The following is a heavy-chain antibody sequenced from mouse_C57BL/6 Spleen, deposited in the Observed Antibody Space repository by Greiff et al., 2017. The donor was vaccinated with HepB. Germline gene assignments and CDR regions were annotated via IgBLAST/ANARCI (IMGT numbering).Heavy chain of an antibody. CDR3: ARVVDAMYN. Sequence: VQLQQSGPELVKPGASVKISCKASGYAFSSSWMNWVKQRPGKGLEWIGRIYPGDGDANYNGKFKGKATLTADKSSSTAYMQLSSLTSEDSAVYFGARVVDAMYNLGQGTSVTVAS. CDR2: IYPGDGDA. CDR1: GYAFSSSW. V-gene: IGHV1-82*01. J-gene: IGHJ4*01.